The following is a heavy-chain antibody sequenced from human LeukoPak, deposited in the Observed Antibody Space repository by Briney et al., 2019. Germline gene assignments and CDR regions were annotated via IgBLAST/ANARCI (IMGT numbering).Heavy chain of an antibody. D-gene: IGHD5-12*01. Sequence: GGSLRLSCAASGFTFSSYSMNWVRQAPGKGLEWVSSISSSSSYIYYADSVKGRFTISRDNAKNSLYLQMNSLRAEDTAVYYCARVDTVGYYYYYMDVWAKGPRSPSP. CDR2: ISSSSSYI. V-gene: IGHV3-21*01. CDR1: GFTFSSYS. CDR3: ARVDTVGYYYYYMDV. J-gene: IGHJ6*03.